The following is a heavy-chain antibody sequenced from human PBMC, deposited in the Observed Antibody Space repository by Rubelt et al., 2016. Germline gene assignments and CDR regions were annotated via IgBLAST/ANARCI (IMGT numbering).Heavy chain of an antibody. Sequence: QLQLQESGPGLVRPSETLSLTCSVSGGSITSGSNYWGWVRQAPGKGLEWVSYISSSGSIISYADSVKGRFTISRDNAKNSLYLQMNSLRAEDTAVYYCTRDLPTYSSSSMSDYWGQGTLVTVSS. D-gene: IGHD6-6*01. CDR3: TRDLPTYSSSSMSDY. J-gene: IGHJ4*02. CDR1: GGSITSGSNY. CDR2: ISSSGSII. V-gene: IGHV3-11*04.